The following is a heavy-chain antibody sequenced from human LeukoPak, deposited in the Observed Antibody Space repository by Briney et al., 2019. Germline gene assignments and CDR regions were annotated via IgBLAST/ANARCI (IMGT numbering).Heavy chain of an antibody. V-gene: IGHV4-59*08. Sequence: SETLSLTCTVSGGSISSYYWSWIRQPPGKGLERIGYIYYSGSTNYNPSLKSRVTISVDTSKNQFSLKLSSVTAADTAVYYCASSVRVKRGAFDIWGQGTMVTVSS. CDR3: ASSVRVKRGAFDI. CDR1: GGSISSYY. CDR2: IYYSGST. D-gene: IGHD2-21*01. J-gene: IGHJ3*02.